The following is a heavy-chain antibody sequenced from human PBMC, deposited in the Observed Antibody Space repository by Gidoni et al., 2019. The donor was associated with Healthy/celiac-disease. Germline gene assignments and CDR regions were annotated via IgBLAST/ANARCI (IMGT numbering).Heavy chain of an antibody. CDR1: GYNFGTYW. J-gene: IGHJ3*02. Sequence: EVQLVQSGAEVKKPGESLKISCKGSGYNFGTYWIGRGRQMPGRGLEWMGIVYPDDSDTRYSPSFQGQVTISADKSIRTAYLQWSSLKASDTAMYYWARVWRFGVDAFDIWGQGTMVTISS. CDR3: ARVWRFGVDAFDI. V-gene: IGHV5-51*01. CDR2: VYPDDSDT. D-gene: IGHD3-10*01.